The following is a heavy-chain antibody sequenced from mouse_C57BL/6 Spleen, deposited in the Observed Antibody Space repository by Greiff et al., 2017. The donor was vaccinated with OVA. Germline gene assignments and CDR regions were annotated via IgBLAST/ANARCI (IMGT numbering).Heavy chain of an antibody. D-gene: IGHD1-1*01. CDR1: GYTFTSYW. J-gene: IGHJ4*01. Sequence: VQLQQPGAELVKPGASVKLSCKASGYTFTSYWMHWVKQRPGQGLEWIGMIHPNSGSTKYNEKFKSKATLTVDKSSSTAYMQLSSLTSEDSAVXYGAAVDYCGSSYGGYAFDYWGQGTSVTVSS. V-gene: IGHV1-64*01. CDR2: IHPNSGST. CDR3: AAVDYCGSSYGGYAFDY.